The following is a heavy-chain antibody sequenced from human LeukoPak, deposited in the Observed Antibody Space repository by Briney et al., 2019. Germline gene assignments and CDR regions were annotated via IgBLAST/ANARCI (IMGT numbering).Heavy chain of an antibody. CDR2: IYTSGST. CDR1: GGSISSGSYY. V-gene: IGHV4-61*02. CDR3: ARDSETDFWSGYWDYYYYYMDV. Sequence: TLSLTCTVSGGSISSGSYYWSWIRQPAGKGLEWIGRIYTSGSTNYNPSLKSRVTISVDTSKNQFSLKLSSVTAADTAVYYCARDSETDFWSGYWDYYYYYMDVWGKGTTVTVSS. J-gene: IGHJ6*03. D-gene: IGHD3-3*01.